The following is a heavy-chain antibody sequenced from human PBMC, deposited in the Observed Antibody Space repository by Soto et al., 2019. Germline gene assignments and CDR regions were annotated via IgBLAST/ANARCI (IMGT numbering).Heavy chain of an antibody. D-gene: IGHD2-21*02. CDR1: GFTFNNYV. V-gene: IGHV3-23*01. CDR2: VTANSGVI. J-gene: IGHJ4*02. CDR3: GRYCAGDCYRGFDT. Sequence: EVQLLESGGGLVQPGGSLRLSCAASGFTFNNYVMTWVRQTPGKGLDWVSLVTANSGVIYYADSVKGRFTVSRDNSKNTLYLQMNSLRAEDTALYYCGRYCAGDCYRGFDTWGQGTLVTVSS.